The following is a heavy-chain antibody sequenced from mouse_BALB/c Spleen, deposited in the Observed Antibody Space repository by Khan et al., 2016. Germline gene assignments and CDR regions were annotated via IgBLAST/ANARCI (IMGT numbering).Heavy chain of an antibody. CDR2: INPGSGGT. V-gene: IGHV1-54*01. CDR3: ASQYGSSYVGFAY. J-gene: IGHJ3*01. CDR1: GYAFTNCL. Sequence: QVRLQQSGAELVRPGTSVKVSCKASGYAFTNCLIEWVKQRPGQGLEWIGVINPGSGGTNYNERFKGKATLTADNSSSTAYMQLSSLTSDDSAVYFCASQYGSSYVGFAYWGQGTLATVSA. D-gene: IGHD1-1*01.